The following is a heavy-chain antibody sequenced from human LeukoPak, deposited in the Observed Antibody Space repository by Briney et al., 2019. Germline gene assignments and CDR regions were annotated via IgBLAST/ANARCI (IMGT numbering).Heavy chain of an antibody. Sequence: PGGSLRLSCAASGFTFSSYAMSWVRQAPGKGLEWVSAISGSGGSTYYADSVKGRFTISRDNSKNTLYLQMNSLRAEDTAVYYCAKRASRRSWLPHDAFDIWGQGTMVTVSS. V-gene: IGHV3-23*01. J-gene: IGHJ3*02. CDR1: GFTFSSYA. CDR2: ISGSGGST. CDR3: AKRASRRSWLPHDAFDI. D-gene: IGHD5-24*01.